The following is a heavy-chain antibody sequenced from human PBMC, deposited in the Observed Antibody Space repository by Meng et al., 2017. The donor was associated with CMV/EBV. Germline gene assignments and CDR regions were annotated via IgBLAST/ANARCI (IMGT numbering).Heavy chain of an antibody. V-gene: IGHV1-69*05. D-gene: IGHD1-1*01. CDR3: ARSGVANFWFDP. CDR1: GGTFSSYA. J-gene: IGHJ5*02. Sequence: SVKVSCKASGGTFSSYAISWVRQAPGQGLEWMGGIIPIFGTANYAQKFQGRVTVTTDESTSTAYTELSSLRSEDTAVYYCARSGVANFWFDPWGQGTLVTVSS. CDR2: IIPIFGTA.